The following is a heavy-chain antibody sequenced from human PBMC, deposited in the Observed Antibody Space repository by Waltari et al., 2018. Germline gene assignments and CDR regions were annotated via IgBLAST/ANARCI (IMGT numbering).Heavy chain of an antibody. CDR3: AKVAYYDYIWGSLGAFDI. D-gene: IGHD3-16*01. CDR2: ISGSGGRT. J-gene: IGHJ3*02. CDR1: GFTFSSYA. Sequence: VQLLESGGGLVQPGGSLRLSCAASGFTFSSYAMSWVRQAPGKGLEWVSAISGSGGRTYYADSVKGRFTISRDNSKNTLYRQMNSLRAEDTAVYYCAKVAYYDYIWGSLGAFDIWGQGTMVTVSS. V-gene: IGHV3-23*01.